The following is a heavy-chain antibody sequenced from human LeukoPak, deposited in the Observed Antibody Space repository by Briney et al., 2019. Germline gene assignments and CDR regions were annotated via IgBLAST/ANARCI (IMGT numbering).Heavy chain of an antibody. J-gene: IGHJ2*01. V-gene: IGHV1-2*02. CDR2: VNPHSGDT. CDR1: GYSFTGYF. D-gene: IGHD3-16*01. CDR3: ARDMNWRASIWYFDL. Sequence: ASVKVSCKAPGYSFTGYFMHWVRQAPGQGLEWMGWVNPHSGDTDSAQRFQGRVTMTRDTSINTAYMELSRLTSDDTAVYYCARDMNWRASIWYFDLWGRGTLVTVSS.